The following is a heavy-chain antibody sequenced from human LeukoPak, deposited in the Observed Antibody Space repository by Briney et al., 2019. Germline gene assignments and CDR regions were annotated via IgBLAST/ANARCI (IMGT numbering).Heavy chain of an antibody. V-gene: IGHV4-34*01. Sequence: SETLSLTCAVYGGSFSGYYWSWIRQPPGKGLEWIGEINHSGSTNYNPSLKSRVTISVDTSKNQFSLKLSSVTAADTAVYYCASSSGWPIHFDYWGQGTLVTVSS. D-gene: IGHD6-19*01. CDR3: ASSSGWPIHFDY. J-gene: IGHJ4*02. CDR2: INHSGST. CDR1: GGSFSGYY.